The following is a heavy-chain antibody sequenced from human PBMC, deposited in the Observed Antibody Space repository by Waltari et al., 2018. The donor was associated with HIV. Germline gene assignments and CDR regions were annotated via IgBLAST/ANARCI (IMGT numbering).Heavy chain of an antibody. CDR3: ARGEEYSSSSDYYYGMDV. J-gene: IGHJ6*02. CDR2: INAGNGNT. D-gene: IGHD6-6*01. Sequence: QVQLVQSGAEVKKPGASVKVSCKASGYTFTSYAMHWVRQAPGQRLEWMGWINAGNGNTKYSQKFQGRVTITRDTSASTAYMELSSLRSEDTAVYYCARGEEYSSSSDYYYGMDVWGQGTTVTVSS. CDR1: GYTFTSYA. V-gene: IGHV1-3*01.